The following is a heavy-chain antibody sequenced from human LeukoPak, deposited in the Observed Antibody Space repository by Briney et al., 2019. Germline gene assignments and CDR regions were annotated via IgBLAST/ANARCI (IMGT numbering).Heavy chain of an antibody. D-gene: IGHD3-10*02. CDR2: IYYSVST. CDR1: GGSISSYY. CDR3: ARGVRTCYYVGRCYSIGCAP. V-gene: IGHV4-59*08. Sequence: LETLSLTCTVSGGSISSYYWSWIWHPPREGLGWSGYIYYSVSTNYNTSPKGRVTISVDTSKNQFSLKLSSVSAADTAVYYSARGVRTCYYVGRCYSIGCAPWRQETLVTVPS. J-gene: IGHJ5*02.